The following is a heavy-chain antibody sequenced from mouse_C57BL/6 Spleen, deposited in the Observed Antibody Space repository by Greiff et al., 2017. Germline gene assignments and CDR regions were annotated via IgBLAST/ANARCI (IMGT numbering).Heavy chain of an antibody. V-gene: IGHV1-22*01. CDR3: ARASNPPWFAY. CDR1: GYTFTDYN. J-gene: IGHJ3*01. CDR2: INPNNGGT. D-gene: IGHD2-10*02. Sequence: VQLQQSGPELVKPGASVKMSCKASGYTFTDYNMHWVKQSHGKSLEWIGYINPNNGGTSYNQKFKGKATLTVNKSSITAYMELRSLISEDSAVYYCARASNPPWFAYWGQGTLVTVSA.